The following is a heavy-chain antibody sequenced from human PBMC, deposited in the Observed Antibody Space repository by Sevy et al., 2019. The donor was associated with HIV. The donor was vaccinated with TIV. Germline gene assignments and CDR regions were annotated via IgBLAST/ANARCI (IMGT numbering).Heavy chain of an antibody. J-gene: IGHJ6*02. D-gene: IGHD4-17*01. CDR2: INSSSSYI. Sequence: GGSLRLSCAASGFTFSSYSMNWVRQAPGKGLEWVSSINSSSSYIYYADSVKGRFTISRDNAKNSLYLQMNSLRAEDTAVYYCARDLEYGVGLNPHYYYYGMDVWGQGTTVTVSS. V-gene: IGHV3-21*01. CDR3: ARDLEYGVGLNPHYYYYGMDV. CDR1: GFTFSSYS.